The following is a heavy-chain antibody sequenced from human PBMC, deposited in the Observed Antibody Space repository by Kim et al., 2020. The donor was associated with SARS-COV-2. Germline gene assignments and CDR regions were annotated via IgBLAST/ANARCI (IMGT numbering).Heavy chain of an antibody. J-gene: IGHJ4*02. V-gene: IGHV4-59*01. Sequence: SETLSLTCTVSGGSFSNYFWSWIRQPPGKGLEWIGYVFYSGNTNYNPSLKSRVTISVDTSKNQFSLRLISVTAADTAVYYCARTERLGDPWYFDYWGQGT. CDR3: ARTERLGDPWYFDY. CDR1: GGSFSNYF. D-gene: IGHD3-16*01. CDR2: VFYSGNT.